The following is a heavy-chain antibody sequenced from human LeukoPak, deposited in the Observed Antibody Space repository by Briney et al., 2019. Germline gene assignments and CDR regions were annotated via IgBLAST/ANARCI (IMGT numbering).Heavy chain of an antibody. CDR3: ARRGPYYYGSGSSTPADY. Sequence: PSETLSLTCTVSGGSISSSSYYWSWIRQPPGKGLEWIGEINHSGSTNYNPSLKSRVTISVDTSKNQFSLKLSSVTAADTAVYYCARRGPYYYGSGSSTPADYWGQGTLVTVSS. V-gene: IGHV4-39*07. J-gene: IGHJ4*02. CDR2: INHSGST. D-gene: IGHD3-10*01. CDR1: GGSISSSSYY.